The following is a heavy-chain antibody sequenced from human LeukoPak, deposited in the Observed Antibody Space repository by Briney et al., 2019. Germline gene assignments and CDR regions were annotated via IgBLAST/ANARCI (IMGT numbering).Heavy chain of an antibody. D-gene: IGHD2-2*01. CDR2: LDTDGSDT. CDR1: GFTFSNYW. Sequence: PGGSLRLSCAASGFTFSNYWMHWVRQAPGKGLVWVSRLDTDGSDTSYADSVKGRFTISRDNAKNTLYLQMNNLRAEDTAMYYCARDRYPAAREFDYWGQGTLVTVPS. CDR3: ARDRYPAAREFDY. V-gene: IGHV3-74*01. J-gene: IGHJ4*02.